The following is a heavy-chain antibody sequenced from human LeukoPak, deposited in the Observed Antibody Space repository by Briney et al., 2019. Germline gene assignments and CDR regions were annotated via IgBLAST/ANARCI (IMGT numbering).Heavy chain of an antibody. Sequence: PGGSLRLSCAASGFTFSSYWMHWVRQAPGKGLVWVSRINSDGSSTSYADSVKGRFTISRDNAENTLYLQMNSLRAEDTAVYYCASLPNYYGSGSFGYGMDAWGQGTTVTVSS. CDR3: ASLPNYYGSGSFGYGMDA. J-gene: IGHJ6*02. V-gene: IGHV3-74*01. CDR2: INSDGSST. D-gene: IGHD3-10*01. CDR1: GFTFSSYW.